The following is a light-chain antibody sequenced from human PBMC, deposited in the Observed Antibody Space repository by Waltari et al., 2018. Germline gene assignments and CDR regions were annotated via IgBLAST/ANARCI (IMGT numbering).Light chain of an antibody. CDR2: GVS. J-gene: IGLJ1*01. CDR3: CSYAGSSTF. CDR1: SSDVGSYNL. V-gene: IGLV2-23*02. Sequence: QSALTQPASVSGSPGQSITISCTGTSSDVGSYNLVSWYQQHPGKAPKLMIYGVSTRPSGVSNRFAGSKSGNTASLTIAGLQAEDEADYYCCSYAGSSTFFGTGTKVTVL.